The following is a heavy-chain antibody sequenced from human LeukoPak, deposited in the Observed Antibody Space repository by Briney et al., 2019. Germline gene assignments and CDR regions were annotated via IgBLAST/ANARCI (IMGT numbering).Heavy chain of an antibody. CDR1: AYSFTSYW. D-gene: IGHD3-3*01. CDR2: IYPGDSDT. V-gene: IGHV5-51*01. CDR3: ARLLKLRFLEWFRARHYYYYMDV. J-gene: IGHJ6*03. Sequence: GESLKISCKGSAYSFTSYWIGWVRQMPGKGLEWMGIIYPGDSDTRYSPSFQGQVTISADKSISTAYLQWSSLKASDTAMYYCARLLKLRFLEWFRARHYYYYMDVWGKGTTVTVSS.